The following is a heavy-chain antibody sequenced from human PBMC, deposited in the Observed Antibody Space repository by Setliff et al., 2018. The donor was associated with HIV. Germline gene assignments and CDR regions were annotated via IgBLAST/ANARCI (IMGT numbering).Heavy chain of an antibody. CDR3: VRGTLDF. V-gene: IGHV3-48*01. CDR1: GFTFANYW. J-gene: IGHJ4*02. CDR2: ISSSGFPI. Sequence: GGSLRLSCGASGFTFANYWMNWVRHAPGKGLEWVAQISSSGFPIYYADSVRGRFTASRDNGKNSLFLQMSSLRAEDTAVYYCVRGTLDFWGQGNLVTVSS.